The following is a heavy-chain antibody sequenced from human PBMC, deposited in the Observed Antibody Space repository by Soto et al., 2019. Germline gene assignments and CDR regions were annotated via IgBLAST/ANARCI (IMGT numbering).Heavy chain of an antibody. CDR1: GYAFTTYG. CDR2: ISAHNGNT. V-gene: IGHV1-18*01. CDR3: GRGRYGDY. J-gene: IGHJ4*02. Sequence: QVHLVQSGAEVKKPGASVKVSCQASGYAFTTYGITWVRQAPGQGLEWMGWISAHNGNTNYAQKLQGRVTVTRDTSTSTAYMELGSLRSDDTAVYYGGRGRYGDYWGQGALVTVSS. D-gene: IGHD1-1*01.